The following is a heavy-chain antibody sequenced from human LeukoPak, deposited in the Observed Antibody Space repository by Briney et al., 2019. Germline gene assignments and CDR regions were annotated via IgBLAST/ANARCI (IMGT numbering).Heavy chain of an antibody. CDR3: ARGGYYYDSSGYYYEPYFDY. D-gene: IGHD3-22*01. CDR2: IIPIFGTA. V-gene: IGHV1-69*13. Sequence: SVKVSFEASGGPFSSYAISWVRQAPGQGLEWMGGIIPIFGTANYSQKFQGRVTITADESTSTAYMGLSSLRSEDTAVYYCARGGYYYDSSGYYYEPYFDYWGHGTLVTVSS. CDR1: GGPFSSYA. J-gene: IGHJ4*01.